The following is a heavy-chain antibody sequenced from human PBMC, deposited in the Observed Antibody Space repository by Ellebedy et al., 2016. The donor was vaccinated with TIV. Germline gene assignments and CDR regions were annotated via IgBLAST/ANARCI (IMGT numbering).Heavy chain of an antibody. CDR2: ISSDGSNK. CDR1: GFTFRTYG. CDR3: AKAVPYDILTGQLDS. D-gene: IGHD3-9*01. V-gene: IGHV3-30*18. J-gene: IGHJ4*02. Sequence: GGSLRLSXVASGFTFRTYGMHWVRQAPGKGLEWVAVISSDGSNKHYADSVWGRFTISRDNFKNTLYLRMNSLRAEDTAVYYCAKAVPYDILTGQLDSWGQGTLITVSS.